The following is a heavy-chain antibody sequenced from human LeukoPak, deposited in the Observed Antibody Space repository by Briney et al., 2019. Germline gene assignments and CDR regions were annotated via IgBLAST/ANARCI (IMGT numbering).Heavy chain of an antibody. CDR1: GFTFSDYY. J-gene: IGHJ4*02. CDR3: AREYYYDSKGFST. D-gene: IGHD3-22*01. CDR2: ISSSGSTI. V-gene: IGHV3-11*01. Sequence: GGSLRLSCAVSGFTFSDYYMTWIRQAPGKGLEWVSDISSSGSTIRYADSVKGRFTVSRDNAKDSLYLQMNSLRAEDSAMYYCAREYYYDSKGFSTWGQGTLVTVSS.